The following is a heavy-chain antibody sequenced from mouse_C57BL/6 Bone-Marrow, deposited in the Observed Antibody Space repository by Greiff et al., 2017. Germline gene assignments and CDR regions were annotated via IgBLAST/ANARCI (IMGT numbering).Heavy chain of an antibody. Sequence: QVQLQQSGPELVKPGASVKISCKASGYAFSSSWMNWVKQRPGKGLEWIGRIYPGDGDTNYNGKFKGKATLTADKSSSTAYMQLSSLTSEDSAVYFCARTYSNGSYYAMDYWGQGTSVTVSS. CDR2: IYPGDGDT. CDR3: ARTYSNGSYYAMDY. CDR1: GYAFSSSW. D-gene: IGHD2-5*01. J-gene: IGHJ4*01. V-gene: IGHV1-82*01.